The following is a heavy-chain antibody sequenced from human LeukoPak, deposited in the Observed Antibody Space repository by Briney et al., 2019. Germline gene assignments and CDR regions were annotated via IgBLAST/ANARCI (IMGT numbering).Heavy chain of an antibody. CDR2: IYYSGST. J-gene: IGHJ4*02. CDR3: ARVGVRGVIPID. CDR1: GGSISSGGYY. D-gene: IGHD3-10*01. Sequence: PSQTLSLTCTVSGGSISSGGYYWSWIRQHPGKGVEWIGYIYYSGSTYYNPSLKSRVTISVDTSKNQFSLKLSSVTAADTAVYYCARVGVRGVIPIDWGQGTLVTVSS. V-gene: IGHV4-31*03.